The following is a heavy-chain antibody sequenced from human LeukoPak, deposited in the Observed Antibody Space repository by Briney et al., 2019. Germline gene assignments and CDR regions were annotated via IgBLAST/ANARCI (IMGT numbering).Heavy chain of an antibody. CDR3: ARGLVGLTPHAGVFQI. Sequence: SETLSLTCIVSGGSFSSSYWSWIRQPPGRGLEWIAYIYSNGNTNSNPSLKSRVTIAVDTSQSQFSLKLSSVTAADTAVYYCARGLVGLTPHAGVFQIWGQGTKVTVSS. J-gene: IGHJ3*02. D-gene: IGHD1-26*01. CDR1: GGSFSSSY. CDR2: IYSNGNT. V-gene: IGHV4-59*01.